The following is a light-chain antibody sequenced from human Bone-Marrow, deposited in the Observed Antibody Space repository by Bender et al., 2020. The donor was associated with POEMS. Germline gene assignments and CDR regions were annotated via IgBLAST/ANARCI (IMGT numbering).Light chain of an antibody. CDR3: QAWDSSVV. V-gene: IGLV3-1*01. CDR1: KLVDKY. J-gene: IGLJ2*01. Sequence: SYELTQPPSVSVSPGQTATVTCSGNKLVDKYVCWYQQKPGQSPVVVIYQDTKRPSGIPERFSGSTSGNTASLTISATQAVDEADYYCQAWDSSVVFGGGTKLTVL. CDR2: QDT.